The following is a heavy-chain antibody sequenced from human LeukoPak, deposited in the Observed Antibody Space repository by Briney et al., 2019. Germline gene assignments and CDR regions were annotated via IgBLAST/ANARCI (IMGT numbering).Heavy chain of an antibody. CDR2: INPNSGGT. V-gene: IGHV1-2*02. Sequence: ASVKVSCKASGYTFTGYYMHWVRQAPGQGLEWMGWINPNSGGTNYAQKFQGRVTVTRDTSISTAYMELSRLRSDDTAVYYCARDRYSSGRRGYDYWGQGTLVTVSS. J-gene: IGHJ4*02. CDR3: ARDRYSSGRRGYDY. D-gene: IGHD6-19*01. CDR1: GYTFTGYY.